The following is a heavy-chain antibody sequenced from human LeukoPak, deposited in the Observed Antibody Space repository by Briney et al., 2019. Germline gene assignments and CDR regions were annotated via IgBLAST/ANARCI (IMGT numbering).Heavy chain of an antibody. Sequence: GESLKISCKGSGYSFTSYWIGWVRQMPGKGLEWMGIIYPGDSDTRYSPSFQGQVTISADKSISTAYLQWSSLKASDTAMYYCARGRVTIFGVVIPNIDYWGQGTLVTVSS. CDR2: IYPGDSDT. D-gene: IGHD3-3*01. CDR3: ARGRVTIFGVVIPNIDY. V-gene: IGHV5-51*01. J-gene: IGHJ4*02. CDR1: GYSFTSYW.